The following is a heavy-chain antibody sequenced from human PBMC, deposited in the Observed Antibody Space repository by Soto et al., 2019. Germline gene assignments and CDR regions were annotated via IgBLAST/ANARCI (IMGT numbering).Heavy chain of an antibody. CDR2: ISWNSGSI. Sequence: GGSLRLSCAASGFTFDDYAMHWVRQAPGKGLEWVSGISWNSGSIGYADSVKGRFTISRDNAKNSLYLQMNSLRAEDTALYYCAKDLGEQWLPRGAFDIWGQGTMVTVSS. D-gene: IGHD6-19*01. CDR1: GFTFDDYA. V-gene: IGHV3-9*01. CDR3: AKDLGEQWLPRGAFDI. J-gene: IGHJ3*02.